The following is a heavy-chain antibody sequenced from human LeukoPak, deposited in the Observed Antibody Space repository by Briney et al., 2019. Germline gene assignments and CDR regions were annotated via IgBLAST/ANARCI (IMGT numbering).Heavy chain of an antibody. V-gene: IGHV4-59*08. D-gene: IGHD6-19*01. CDR1: GGSLSPYY. CDR2: VYYSGST. J-gene: IGHJ4*02. CDR3: ARRILGGSGWTFDS. Sequence: SETLSLTCNVSGGSLSPYYWSCIRQPPGEGLECMGYVYYSGSTSYNPSLTSRVTISVDTSNNQFSLKLPSVTAADTAVYYCARRILGGSGWTFDSWGQGALVTVSS.